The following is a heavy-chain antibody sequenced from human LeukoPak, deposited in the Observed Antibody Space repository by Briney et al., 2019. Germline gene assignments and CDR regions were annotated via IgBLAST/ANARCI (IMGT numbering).Heavy chain of an antibody. CDR2: ISDSGDGT. CDR3: AKDKAPGSWHTPSDF. J-gene: IGHJ4*02. D-gene: IGHD6-13*01. V-gene: IGHV3-23*01. CDR1: GFKFRTYA. Sequence: QPGGSLRLSCSASGFKFRTYAMSCVRQAPGKGLEWVSGISDSGDGTYYAESVKGRFTISRDNSKNTVFLQMNSLRADDTAKYYCAKDKAPGSWHTPSDFWGQGTLVTVSS.